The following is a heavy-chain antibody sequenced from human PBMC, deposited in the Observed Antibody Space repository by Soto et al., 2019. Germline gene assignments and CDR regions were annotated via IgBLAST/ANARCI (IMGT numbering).Heavy chain of an antibody. J-gene: IGHJ4*02. CDR3: ARSWDGYFDM. Sequence: EVQLVESGGGLVQPGGSLRLSCAASGFTFRSYEMNWVRQVPGKGLEWVAYISGTTTFYADSVEGRFTISRDNAKSSLYLQMDSLGAGDTALYYCARSWDGYFDMWGQGSLVTVSS. CDR2: ISGTTT. D-gene: IGHD6-13*01. CDR1: GFTFRSYE. V-gene: IGHV3-48*03.